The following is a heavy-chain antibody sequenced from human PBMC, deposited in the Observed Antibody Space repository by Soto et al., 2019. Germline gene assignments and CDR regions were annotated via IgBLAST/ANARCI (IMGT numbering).Heavy chain of an antibody. CDR3: ARRKYYDYVWGRRTDFFDY. D-gene: IGHD3-16*01. CDR1: GGSFSGYY. Sequence: QVQLQQWGAGLLKPSETLSLTCAVYGGSFSGYYWSWIRRPPGKGLEWIGEINHSGKTNYSPSLKRRVTISRDTSKNQCSLKLSAVTAADTAVYYCARRKYYDYVWGRRTDFFDYWGQGTLVTVSS. J-gene: IGHJ4*02. V-gene: IGHV4-34*01. CDR2: INHSGKT.